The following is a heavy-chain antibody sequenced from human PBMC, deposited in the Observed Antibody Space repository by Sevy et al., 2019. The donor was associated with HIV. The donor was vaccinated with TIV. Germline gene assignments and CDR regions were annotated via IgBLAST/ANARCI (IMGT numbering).Heavy chain of an antibody. D-gene: IGHD2-21*01. J-gene: IGHJ3*01. CDR2: ISSDGNDK. CDR3: AKPNSYYLDDCGREGDAFDL. V-gene: IGHV3-30*18. CDR1: GFTFSSYG. Sequence: GGSLRLSCAASGFTFSSYGIHWVRQTPGKGLEWVSFISSDGNDKYYADSVKGRFSISRDNSKKTVNLQVDGLRPEDTAVYFCAKPNSYYLDDCGREGDAFDLWGQGTMVTVSS.